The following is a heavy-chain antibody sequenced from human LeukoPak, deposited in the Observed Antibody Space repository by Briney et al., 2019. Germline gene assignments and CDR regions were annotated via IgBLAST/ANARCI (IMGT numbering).Heavy chain of an antibody. CDR1: GYTFTSYG. J-gene: IGHJ3*02. Sequence: ASVKVSCKASGYTFTSYGISWVRQAPGQGLEWMGWISAYNGNTNYAQKLQGRVTMTTDTSTSTAYMELRSLRSDDTAAYYCARDQKPYSSSWYRRGDAFDIWGQGTMVTVSS. CDR3: ARDQKPYSSSWYRRGDAFDI. D-gene: IGHD6-13*01. CDR2: ISAYNGNT. V-gene: IGHV1-18*01.